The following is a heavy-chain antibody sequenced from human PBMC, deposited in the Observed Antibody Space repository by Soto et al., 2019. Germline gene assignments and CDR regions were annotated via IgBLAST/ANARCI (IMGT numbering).Heavy chain of an antibody. J-gene: IGHJ4*02. Sequence: GGSLRLSCAASGFTFSSYGMHWVRQAPGKGLEWVAVIWYDGSNKYYADSVKGRFTISRDNSKNTLYLQMNSLRAEDTAVYYCARAASYDSSGYYYSLDYWGQGTLVTV. CDR2: IWYDGSNK. CDR1: GFTFSSYG. D-gene: IGHD3-22*01. V-gene: IGHV3-33*01. CDR3: ARAASYDSSGYYYSLDY.